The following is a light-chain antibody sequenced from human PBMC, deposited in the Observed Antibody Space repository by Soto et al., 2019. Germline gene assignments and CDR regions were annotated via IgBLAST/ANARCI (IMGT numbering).Light chain of an antibody. CDR1: SSDVGGYNY. CDR2: DVS. J-gene: IGLJ1*01. Sequence: QSALTQPASVSGSPGQSITITCTGTSSDVGGYNYVSWYQQHPGKAPKLMIYDVSNRPSGVSNRFSRSKSGNTASLTISGLQAEDEAYYYCSSYTSSSTLYVFGTGTKVTVL. V-gene: IGLV2-14*01. CDR3: SSYTSSSTLYV.